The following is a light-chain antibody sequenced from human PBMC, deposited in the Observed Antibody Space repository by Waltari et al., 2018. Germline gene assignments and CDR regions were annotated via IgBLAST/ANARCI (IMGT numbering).Light chain of an antibody. CDR3: QQYNNWPLT. Sequence: ELVMTPSPAPLSVSPGERATLSCGTSHSVSSNLAWYHQKPGQAPRLLIYSASARATGIPARFSGSGSGTEFTLTISSLQSEDFAVYYCQQYNNWPLTFGGGTKVEIK. CDR1: HSVSSN. V-gene: IGKV3-15*01. J-gene: IGKJ4*01. CDR2: SAS.